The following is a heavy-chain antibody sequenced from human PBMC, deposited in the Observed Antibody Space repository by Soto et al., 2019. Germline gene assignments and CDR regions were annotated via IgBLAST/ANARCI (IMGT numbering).Heavy chain of an antibody. D-gene: IGHD3-3*01. CDR1: GYPVTAYY. CDR2: INPATGAA. Sequence: QLHLVQSGAVVKKPGASVTVSCSASGYPVTAYYMHWVRQAPGRGLEWMGGINPATGAAKYTQTFQGGVTMPRETSPSTVFMEMSGLTSEDTAVFYWAGGGGVGVAGSAAFDMWGQGTLVTVSS. J-gene: IGHJ3*02. CDR3: AGGGGVGVAGSAAFDM. V-gene: IGHV1-2*02.